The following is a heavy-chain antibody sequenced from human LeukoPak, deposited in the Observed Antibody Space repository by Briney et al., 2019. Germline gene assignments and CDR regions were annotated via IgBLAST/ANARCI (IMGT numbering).Heavy chain of an antibody. CDR2: IYTSGST. J-gene: IGHJ4*02. D-gene: IGHD6-13*01. Sequence: SETLSLTCTVSGGSISSYYWSWIRQPAGKGLEWIGRIYTSGSTNYNPSLKSRVTMSVDTSKNQFSLKLSSVTAADTAVYYCARRGRMQQLVRYFDYWGQGTLVTVSS. V-gene: IGHV4-4*07. CDR3: ARRGRMQQLVRYFDY. CDR1: GGSISSYY.